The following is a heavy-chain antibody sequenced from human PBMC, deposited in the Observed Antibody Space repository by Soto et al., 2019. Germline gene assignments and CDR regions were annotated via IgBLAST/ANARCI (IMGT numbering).Heavy chain of an antibody. V-gene: IGHV1-18*01. CDR2: ISAYNGNT. D-gene: IGHD3-22*01. Sequence: GASVKVSCKASGYTFTSYGISWVRQAPGQGLEWMGWISAYNGNTNYAQKLQGRVTMTTDTSTSTAYMELRSLRSDDTAVYYCARGRTYYYDSSGPDFDYWGQGTLVTVSS. CDR3: ARGRTYYYDSSGPDFDY. J-gene: IGHJ4*02. CDR1: GYTFTSYG.